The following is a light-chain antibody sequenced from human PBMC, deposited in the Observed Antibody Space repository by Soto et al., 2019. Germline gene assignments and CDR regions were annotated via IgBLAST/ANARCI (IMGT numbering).Light chain of an antibody. CDR1: QSLLLSSGNNY. CDR3: MQSLQTPHT. V-gene: IGKV2-28*01. CDR2: LGS. Sequence: IVLTQSQHSLPVTPGESASISCKASQSLLLSSGNNYLDWYLQKPGQSPQLLIYLGSNRASGVPDRFSGSGSGTDFTLKISRLEAEDVGVYYCMQSLQTPHTFGHGTRLEFK. J-gene: IGKJ5*01.